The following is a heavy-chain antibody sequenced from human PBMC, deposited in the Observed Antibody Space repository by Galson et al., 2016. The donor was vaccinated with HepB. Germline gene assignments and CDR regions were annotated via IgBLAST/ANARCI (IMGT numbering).Heavy chain of an antibody. CDR2: ITMSGDYT. J-gene: IGHJ4*02. D-gene: IGHD2-15*01. V-gene: IGHV3-23*01. CDR1: GFTFNRYA. CDR3: AKVCGSCSSDY. Sequence: SLRLSCAASGFTFNRYAMSWVRQAPGKGLEWVSAITMSGDYTYYGDSVQGRFTISRDNSKNTLSLQLNSLRADDTATYYCAKVCGSCSSDYWGQGTLVTVAS.